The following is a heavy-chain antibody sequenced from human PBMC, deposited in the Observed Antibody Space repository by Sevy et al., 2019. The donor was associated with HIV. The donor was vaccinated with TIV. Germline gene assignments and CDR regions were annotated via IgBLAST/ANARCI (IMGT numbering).Heavy chain of an antibody. V-gene: IGHV5-51*01. D-gene: IGHD2-21*02. CDR1: GYSFSSHW. J-gene: IGHJ4*02. CDR2: IYPSDSET. Sequence: GESLKISCMASGYSFSSHWIGWVRQKPGKGLEWVGIIYPSDSETTYSPSFQGQVTISADKSINTAYLQWSSLKASDSAMYYCARQKRSADLLDYWGQGTLVTV. CDR3: ARQKRSADLLDY.